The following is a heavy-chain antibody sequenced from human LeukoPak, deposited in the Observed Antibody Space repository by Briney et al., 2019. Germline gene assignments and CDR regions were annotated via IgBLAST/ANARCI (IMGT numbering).Heavy chain of an antibody. CDR3: ARDEDHYFDY. CDR2: IWYDGSNK. V-gene: IGHV3-33*01. Sequence: PGRSLRLSCAASGFTFSLYGIHWVRQAPGKGLEWVAVIWYDGSNKYYADSVKGRFTISRDNSKNTLYLQMNSLRAEDTAVYYCARDEDHYFDYWGQGTLVTVSS. CDR1: GFTFSLYG. J-gene: IGHJ4*02.